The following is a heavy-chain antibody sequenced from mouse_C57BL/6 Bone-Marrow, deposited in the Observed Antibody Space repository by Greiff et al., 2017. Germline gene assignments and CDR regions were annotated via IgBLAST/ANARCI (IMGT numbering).Heavy chain of an antibody. D-gene: IGHD4-1*01. CDR2: IYPGDGDT. J-gene: IGHJ3*01. V-gene: IGHV1-80*01. CDR3: ARWDWFAY. CDR1: GYAFSSYW. Sequence: VKLVESGAELVKPGASVKISCKASGYAFSSYWMNWVKQRPGKGLEWIGQIYPGDGDTNYNGKFKGKATLTADKSSSTAYMQLSSLTSEDSAVYFCARWDWFAYWGQGTLVTVSA.